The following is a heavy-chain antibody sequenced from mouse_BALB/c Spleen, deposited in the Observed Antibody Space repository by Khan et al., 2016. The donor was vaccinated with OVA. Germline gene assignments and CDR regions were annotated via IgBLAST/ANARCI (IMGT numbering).Heavy chain of an antibody. V-gene: IGHV9-1*02. D-gene: IGHD1-1*01. CDR3: ARGLNYYGSWFAY. CDR1: GYTFTNYG. J-gene: IGHJ3*01. CDR2: INTNTGES. Sequence: QIQLVQSGPELKKSGETVKISCETSGYTFTNYGMNWVKQAPGKGLKWMGWINTNTGESIYADDFKGRFAFSLETSASTAFLHINNLKNEDMATYFCARGLNYYGSWFAYWGQGTLVTVSA.